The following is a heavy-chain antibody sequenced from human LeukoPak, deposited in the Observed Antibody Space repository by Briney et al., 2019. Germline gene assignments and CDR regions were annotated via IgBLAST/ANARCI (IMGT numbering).Heavy chain of an antibody. CDR3: ARSRPYYDFWSGYSTASFDY. D-gene: IGHD3-3*01. J-gene: IGHJ4*02. V-gene: IGHV1-2*02. Sequence: ASVKVSCKASGYTFTGYYMHWVRQAPGQGLEGMGWINPNSGGTNYAQKFQGRVTMTRDTSISTAYMELSRLRSDDTAVYYCARSRPYYDFWSGYSTASFDYWGQGTLVTVSS. CDR2: INPNSGGT. CDR1: GYTFTGYY.